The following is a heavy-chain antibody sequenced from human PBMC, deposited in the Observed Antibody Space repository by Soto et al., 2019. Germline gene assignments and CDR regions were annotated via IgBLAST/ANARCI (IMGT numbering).Heavy chain of an antibody. CDR3: ARHTMTVVTTFDH. Sequence: QLQLQESGPGLVKPSEALSLTCTVSGASISTLTYNWGWIRQPPGKGLEWIGNIYYSGSPYYNPSLKSRVTISVDTSNNQFSLRLRSVTAADTALYFCARHTMTVVTTFDHWGQGTLVTVSS. J-gene: IGHJ4*02. CDR2: IYYSGSP. V-gene: IGHV4-39*01. CDR1: GASISTLTYN. D-gene: IGHD2-21*02.